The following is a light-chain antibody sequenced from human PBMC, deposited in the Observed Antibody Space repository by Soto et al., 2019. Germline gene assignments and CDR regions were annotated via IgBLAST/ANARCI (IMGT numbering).Light chain of an antibody. Sequence: EIVLTQSRATVSLSPGERASLSRRARRGLSNNIYLAWYQQKPGQAPTLLIYGASSRATGIPHRFSGSGSGTDFTLTISSLEPEEFAVYYCQQYGNSPQTVGHGTKVDIK. V-gene: IGKV3-20*01. CDR3: QQYGNSPQT. J-gene: IGKJ1*01. CDR2: GAS. CDR1: RGLSNNIY.